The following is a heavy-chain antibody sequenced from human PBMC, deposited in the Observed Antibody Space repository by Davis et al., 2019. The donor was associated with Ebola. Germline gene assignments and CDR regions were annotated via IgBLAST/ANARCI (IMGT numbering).Heavy chain of an antibody. Sequence: GESLKISCAASGFTFSRYGMHWVRQAPGKGLEWVALISYDGGNEYYADSVKGRFTISRDNAQKSLYLQMNSLRDEDTAVYYCARAIQSYNWFDLWGQGTLVTVSS. CDR3: ARAIQSYNWFDL. J-gene: IGHJ5*02. CDR2: ISYDGGNE. V-gene: IGHV3-30*03. CDR1: GFTFSRYG. D-gene: IGHD5-18*01.